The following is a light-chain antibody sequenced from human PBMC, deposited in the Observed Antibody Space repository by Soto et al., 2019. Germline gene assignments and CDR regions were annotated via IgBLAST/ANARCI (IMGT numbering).Light chain of an antibody. V-gene: IGKV1-9*01. CDR3: QQLNSYLYT. CDR2: AAS. CDR1: QGISSY. J-gene: IGKJ5*01. Sequence: EIHLTQSTSFLSASLGDRVTITCRASQGISSYLAWYQQKPGKAPKLLIYAASTLQSGVPSRFSGSGSGTEFTLTISSLQPEDFATYYCQQLNSYLYTFGQGTRLEIK.